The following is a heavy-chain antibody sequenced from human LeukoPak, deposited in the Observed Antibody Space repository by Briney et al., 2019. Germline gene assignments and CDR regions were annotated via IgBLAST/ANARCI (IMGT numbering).Heavy chain of an antibody. CDR1: GFIFSSYA. J-gene: IGHJ4*02. CDR3: ARGDTAMEY. CDR2: ISGSAATI. Sequence: GGSLRLSCAGSGFIFSSYAISWVRQAPGKGLEWVSTISGSAATIYYADSVKGRFTISRDNAKNSLYLQMNSLRAEDTALYYCARGDTAMEYWGQGTLVTVSS. V-gene: IGHV3-23*01. D-gene: IGHD5-18*01.